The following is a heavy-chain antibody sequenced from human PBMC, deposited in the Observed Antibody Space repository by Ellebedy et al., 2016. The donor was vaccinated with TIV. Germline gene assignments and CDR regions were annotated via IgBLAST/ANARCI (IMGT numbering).Heavy chain of an antibody. V-gene: IGHV4-34*01. CDR2: INHSGST. J-gene: IGHJ3*02. D-gene: IGHD1-14*01. CDR3: ARGLPATGGNAFDI. Sequence: SETLSLXXTVSGGSISSYYWSWIRQPPGKGLEWIGEINHSGSTNYNPSLKSRVTISVDTSKNQFSLKLSSVTAADTAVYYCARGLPATGGNAFDIWGQGTMVTVSS. CDR1: GGSISSYY.